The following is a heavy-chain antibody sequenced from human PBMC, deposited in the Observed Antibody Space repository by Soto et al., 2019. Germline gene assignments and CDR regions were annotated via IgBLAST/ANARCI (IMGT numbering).Heavy chain of an antibody. CDR3: AREGGCSGGSCLYYYYGMDV. D-gene: IGHD2-15*01. CDR1: GFTFSSYA. V-gene: IGHV3-30-3*01. CDR2: ISYDGSNK. Sequence: QVQLVESGGGVVQPGRSLRLSCAASGFTFSSYAMHWVRQAPGKGLEWVAVISYDGSNKYYADSVKGRFTISRDNSKNTLYLQMNSLRAEDTAVYYCAREGGCSGGSCLYYYYGMDVWGQGTTGTVSS. J-gene: IGHJ6*02.